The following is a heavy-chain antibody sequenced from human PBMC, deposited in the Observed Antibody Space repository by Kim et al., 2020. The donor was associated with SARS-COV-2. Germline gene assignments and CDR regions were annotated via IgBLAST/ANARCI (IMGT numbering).Heavy chain of an antibody. J-gene: IGHJ4*02. Sequence: TGYAQKFQGRGTMTRNTSISTAYMELSSLRSEDTAVYYCAREGGYGDLSWGQGTLVTVSS. D-gene: IGHD4-17*01. V-gene: IGHV1-8*01. CDR2: T. CDR3: AREGGYGDLS.